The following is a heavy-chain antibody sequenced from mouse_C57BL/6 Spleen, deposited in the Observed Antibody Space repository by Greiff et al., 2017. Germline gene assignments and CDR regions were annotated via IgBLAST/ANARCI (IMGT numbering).Heavy chain of an antibody. CDR3: ARESGSSYG. J-gene: IGHJ3*02. CDR2: ISDGGSYT. V-gene: IGHV5-4*01. Sequence: EVQLVESGGGLVKPGGSLKLSCAASGFTFSSYAMSWVRQTPEKRLEWVATISDGGSYTYYPDNVKGRFTISRDNAKNNLYLQMSHLKSEDTAMYYCARESGSSYGWGQGTLVTVSA. D-gene: IGHD1-1*01. CDR1: GFTFSSYA.